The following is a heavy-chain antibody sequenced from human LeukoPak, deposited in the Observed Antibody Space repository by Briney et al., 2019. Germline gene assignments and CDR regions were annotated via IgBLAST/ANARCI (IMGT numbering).Heavy chain of an antibody. Sequence: GGSLRLSCAASGFTFSSSAMAWVRLAPGKGLEWVSSISGSGETIHYADSMKGRFPISRDNSKSTLSLQMNSLRAEDTAIYYCAKVVVSGNGDYFDFWGQGTLVTVAS. CDR1: GFTFSSSA. J-gene: IGHJ4*02. CDR2: ISGSGETI. V-gene: IGHV3-23*01. CDR3: AKVVVSGNGDYFDF. D-gene: IGHD2-8*01.